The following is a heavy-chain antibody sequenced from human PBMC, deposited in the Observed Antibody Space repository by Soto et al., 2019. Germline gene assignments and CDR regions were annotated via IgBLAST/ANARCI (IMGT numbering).Heavy chain of an antibody. CDR2: INYRGTT. V-gene: IGHV4-31*03. J-gene: IGHJ4*02. D-gene: IGHD6-13*01. Sequence: QVQLQESGPGLVKPSQTLSLTCTVSGGPIINGDTYLNWIRQHPEKGLEWMGCINYRGTTNYHPALKSRMLISIDTSKNQFSLRLTSVTAADTAVYFCARDAPGAAPYWGQGTLVTVSS. CDR3: ARDAPGAAPY. CDR1: GGPIINGDTY.